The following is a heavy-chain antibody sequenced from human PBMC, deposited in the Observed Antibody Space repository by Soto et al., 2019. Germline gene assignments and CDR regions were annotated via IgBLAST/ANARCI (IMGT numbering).Heavy chain of an antibody. CDR1: GYSFTTYW. J-gene: IGHJ4*01. CDR3: ARHSTSAPKDY. V-gene: IGHV5-51*01. D-gene: IGHD3-10*01. CDR2: IYPGDSDT. Sequence: GESLKISCKGSGYSFTTYWIAWVRQMPGKGLEWVGIIYPGDSDTRYSPSFEGHVTISVDKSISTAFLQWNRLKASDNAIYYCARHSTSAPKDYWGQGTLVTVSS.